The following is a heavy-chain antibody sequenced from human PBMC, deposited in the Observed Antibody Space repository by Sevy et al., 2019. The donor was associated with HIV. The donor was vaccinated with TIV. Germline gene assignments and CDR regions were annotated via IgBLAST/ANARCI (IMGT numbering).Heavy chain of an antibody. J-gene: IGHJ4*02. CDR3: AREGCTKPHDY. V-gene: IGHV3-23*01. D-gene: IGHD2-8*01. CDR2: LSFGCGEI. Sequence: GGSLRLSCAASGFTFSKYSMSRVRQPPGKGLEWVSTLSFGCGEINYADSVKGRFTISRDNSKNSFYLQMNNLRAEDTAVYYCAREGCTKPHDYWGQGTLVTVSS. CDR1: GFTFSKYS.